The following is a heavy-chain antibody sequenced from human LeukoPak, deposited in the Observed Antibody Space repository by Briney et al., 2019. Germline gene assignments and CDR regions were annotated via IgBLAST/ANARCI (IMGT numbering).Heavy chain of an antibody. CDR3: ARRHYYGSGSYYI. CDR1: GFTFSSYA. D-gene: IGHD3-10*01. Sequence: PGGSLRLSCAASGFTFSSYAMSWVRQAPGKGLEWVSAISGSGGSTYYADSVKGRFTISRDNSKNTLYLQMNSLRAEDTAVYYCARRHYYGSGSYYIWGQGTLVTVFS. CDR2: ISGSGGST. V-gene: IGHV3-23*01. J-gene: IGHJ4*02.